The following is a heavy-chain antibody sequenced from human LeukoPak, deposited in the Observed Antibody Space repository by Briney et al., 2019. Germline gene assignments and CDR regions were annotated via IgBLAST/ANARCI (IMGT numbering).Heavy chain of an antibody. D-gene: IGHD1-26*01. Sequence: ASVKVSCKASGYTFTDQYMHWVRQAPGQGLEWMGWINPNSGGTNYAQKFQGRVTMTRDTSISTAYMELSRLRSDDTAVYYCARESGATYYYYYMDVWGKGTTVTVSS. J-gene: IGHJ6*03. CDR1: GYTFTDQY. CDR3: ARESGATYYYYYMDV. CDR2: INPNSGGT. V-gene: IGHV1-2*02.